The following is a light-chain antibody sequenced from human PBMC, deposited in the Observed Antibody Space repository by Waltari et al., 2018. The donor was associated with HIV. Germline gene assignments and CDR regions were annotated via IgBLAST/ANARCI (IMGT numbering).Light chain of an antibody. V-gene: IGKV2-28*01. CDR3: MQALQTPFT. J-gene: IGKJ3*01. Sequence: DIVMTQSPLSLTVTPGEPASMSCRSSQNLLRRNGKNYVEWCRQKPGQSPQLRFPLGSNRASGVPDRVSVSGAGTDFTLTINRVEAEDVGVYYCMQALQTPFTCGPGTKVEIK. CDR2: LGS. CDR1: QNLLRRNGKNY.